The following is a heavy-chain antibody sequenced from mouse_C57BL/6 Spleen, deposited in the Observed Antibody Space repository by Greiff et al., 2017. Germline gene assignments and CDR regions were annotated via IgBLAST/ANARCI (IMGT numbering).Heavy chain of an antibody. CDR1: GYTFTSYW. V-gene: IGHV1-74*01. CDR3: DIEEVAYDSNYVAY. D-gene: IGHD2-5*01. CDR2: IHPSDGGT. J-gene: IGHJ3*01. Sequence: QVQLQQPGAELVKPGASVKVSCKASGYTFTSYWMHWVKQRPGQGLEWIGRIHPSDGGTNYNQKFKGKATLTVDKSSSTAYMQLSSLTSEDSAVYDCDIEEVAYDSNYVAYWGQGTLVTVSA.